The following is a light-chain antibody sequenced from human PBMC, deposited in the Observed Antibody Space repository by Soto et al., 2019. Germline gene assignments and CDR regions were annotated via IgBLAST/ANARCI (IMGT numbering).Light chain of an antibody. CDR3: SSYTSSSHVV. J-gene: IGLJ2*01. CDR2: EVS. V-gene: IGLV2-14*01. Sequence: QSALTQPASVSGSPGQSITISCTGTSSDVGGYNYLSWYHQHPGKAPKLMMYEVSNRPSGVSNRFSGSKSGNTASLTISGLQAEDEADYYCSSYTSSSHVVFGGGTKLTVL. CDR1: SSDVGGYNY.